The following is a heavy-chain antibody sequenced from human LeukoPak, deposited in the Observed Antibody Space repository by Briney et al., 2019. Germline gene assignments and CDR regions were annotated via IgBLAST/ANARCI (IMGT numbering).Heavy chain of an antibody. V-gene: IGHV1-2*02. Sequence: GASVTVSCKASGYSFTGYHIQWVRQAPGQGLEWMAWINTNTGVTKYAQELQGRVTLTRDTSITTAYMELTRLISDDTAVYYCARDLPGYSSAFDIWGQGTMVTVSS. CDR3: ARDLPGYSSAFDI. D-gene: IGHD6-13*01. CDR1: GYSFTGYH. J-gene: IGHJ3*02. CDR2: INTNTGVT.